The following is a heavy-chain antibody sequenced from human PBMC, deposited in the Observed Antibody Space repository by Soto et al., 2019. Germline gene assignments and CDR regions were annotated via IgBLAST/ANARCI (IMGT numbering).Heavy chain of an antibody. J-gene: IGHJ5*02. CDR3: ARNPPPTPRLPPNNWFDP. Sequence: QVQLVQSGAEVKKPGASVKVSCKASGYTFTSYGISWVRQAPGQGLEWMGWISAYNGNTNYAQKLQGRVTMTTDTSTSTAYMELRSLRSDDTAVYYCARNPPPTPRLPPNNWFDPWGQGTLVTVSS. CDR2: ISAYNGNT. V-gene: IGHV1-18*01. CDR1: GYTFTSYG.